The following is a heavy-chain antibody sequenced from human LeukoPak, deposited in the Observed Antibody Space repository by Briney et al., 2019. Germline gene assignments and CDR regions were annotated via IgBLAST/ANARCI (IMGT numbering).Heavy chain of an antibody. D-gene: IGHD1-26*01. J-gene: IGHJ4*02. CDR1: GGSISSYY. CDR3: ARGGVGAAFDY. Sequence: SETLSLTCTVSGGSISSYYWSWIRQPPGKGLEWIGYIYYSGSTNYNPSLKSRVAISVDTSKNQFSLKLSSVTAADTAVYYCARGGVGAAFDYWGQGTLVTVSS. V-gene: IGHV4-59*01. CDR2: IYYSGST.